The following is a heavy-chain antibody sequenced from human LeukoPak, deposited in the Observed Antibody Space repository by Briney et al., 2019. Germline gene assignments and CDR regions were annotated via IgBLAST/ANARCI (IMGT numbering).Heavy chain of an antibody. CDR1: GGSISSSSYY. Sequence: SETLSLTCTVSGGSISSSSYYWGWIRQPPGKGLEWIGSIYYSGSTYYNPSLKSRVTISVDTSKNQFSLKLSSVTAADTAVYYCARRRSHYCSGGSCFPQTFDYWGQGTLVTVSS. CDR2: IYYSGST. V-gene: IGHV4-39*01. D-gene: IGHD2-15*01. J-gene: IGHJ4*02. CDR3: ARRRSHYCSGGSCFPQTFDY.